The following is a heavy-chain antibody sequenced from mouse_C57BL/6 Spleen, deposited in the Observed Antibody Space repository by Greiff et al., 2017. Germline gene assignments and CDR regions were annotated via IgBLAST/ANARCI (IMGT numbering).Heavy chain of an antibody. Sequence: VKLQQSGPELVKPGASVKISCKASGYAFSSSWMNWVKQRPGKGLEWIGRIYPGDGDTNYNGKFKGKATLTADKSSSTAYMQLSSLTSEDSAVYFCARGGAIYYGYDGYAMDYWGQGTSVTVSS. D-gene: IGHD2-2*01. CDR2: IYPGDGDT. V-gene: IGHV1-82*01. CDR3: ARGGAIYYGYDGYAMDY. J-gene: IGHJ4*01. CDR1: GYAFSSSW.